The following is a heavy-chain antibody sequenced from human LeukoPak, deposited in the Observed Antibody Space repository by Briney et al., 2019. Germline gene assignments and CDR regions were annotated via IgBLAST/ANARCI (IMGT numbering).Heavy chain of an antibody. V-gene: IGHV1-2*02. J-gene: IGHJ4*02. CDR1: GYTFNGYY. CDR2: INPNSGGT. Sequence: ASVKVSCKASGYTFNGYYMHWVRQAPGQGLEWMGWINPNSGGTNYAQKFQGRVTMTRDTSISTAYMELSRLRSDDTAVYYCARGGDSSSWFTSPDFWGQGTLVTVSS. D-gene: IGHD6-13*01. CDR3: ARGGDSSSWFTSPDF.